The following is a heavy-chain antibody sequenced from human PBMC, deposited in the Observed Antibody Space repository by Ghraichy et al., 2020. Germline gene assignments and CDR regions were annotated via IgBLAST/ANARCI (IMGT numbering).Heavy chain of an antibody. CDR2: ITGSSITI. J-gene: IGHJ3*02. CDR3: ARFGFRDFDI. D-gene: IGHD3-10*01. CDR1: GFSFSDYS. V-gene: IGHV3-48*02. Sequence: GGSLRLSCEGSGFSFSDYSMIWVRLTPRKALEWVSYITGSSITIFYTDSVKGRFTISRDNAKNSLYLQMNSLRDEDTAVYYCARFGFRDFDIGGQGRMVTVAS.